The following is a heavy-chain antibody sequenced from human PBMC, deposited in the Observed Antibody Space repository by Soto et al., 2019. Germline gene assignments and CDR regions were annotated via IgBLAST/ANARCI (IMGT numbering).Heavy chain of an antibody. CDR3: AKVGRVATIGHLDY. D-gene: IGHD5-12*01. J-gene: IGHJ4*02. CDR1: GFTFSSYA. CDR2: ISGSGGST. V-gene: IGHV3-23*01. Sequence: GGSLRLSCAASGFTFSSYAMSWVRQAPGKGLEWVSAISGSGGSTYYADSVKGRFTISRDNSKNTLYLQMNSLRAEDTAVYYCAKVGRVATIGHLDYWGQGTLVTVSS.